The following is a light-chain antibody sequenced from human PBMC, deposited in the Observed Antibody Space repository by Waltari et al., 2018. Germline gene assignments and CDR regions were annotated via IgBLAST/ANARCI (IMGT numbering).Light chain of an antibody. CDR3: ATWDDTLSGPRV. Sequence: QSVLTQPPSVSGTPGQRVTISCSGTTSNLGSNSVYWYKPLPGTAPKLLIYRNYQRPSGVPTLFSGSRSGTSASLAISGLQSEDEADYYCATWDDTLSGPRVFGGGTRLTVL. CDR2: RNY. J-gene: IGLJ3*02. CDR1: TSNLGSNS. V-gene: IGLV1-47*01.